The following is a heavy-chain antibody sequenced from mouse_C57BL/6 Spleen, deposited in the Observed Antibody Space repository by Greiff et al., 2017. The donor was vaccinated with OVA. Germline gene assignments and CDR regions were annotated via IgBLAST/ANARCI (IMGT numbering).Heavy chain of an antibody. Sequence: VKLMESGAELVRPGASVTLSCKASGYTFTDYEMHWVKQTPVHGLEWIGAIDPETGGTAYNQKFKGKAILTADKSSSTAYMELRSLTSEDSAVYYCARKGITTVVDTDYFDYWGQGTTLTVSS. CDR3: ARKGITTVVDTDYFDY. CDR1: GYTFTDYE. V-gene: IGHV1-15*01. D-gene: IGHD1-1*01. CDR2: IDPETGGT. J-gene: IGHJ2*01.